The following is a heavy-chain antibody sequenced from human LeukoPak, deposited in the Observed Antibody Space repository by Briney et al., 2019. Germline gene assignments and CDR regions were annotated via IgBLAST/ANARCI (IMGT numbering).Heavy chain of an antibody. Sequence: ASVKVSCKASGGTFSSYAISWVRQAPGQGLEWMGGIIPIFGTANYAQKFQGRVTITADKSTSTAYMELSSLRSEDTAVYYCARTAYVDTAIGDAFDIWGQGTMVTVSS. D-gene: IGHD5-18*01. V-gene: IGHV1-69*06. J-gene: IGHJ3*02. CDR1: GGTFSSYA. CDR2: IIPIFGTA. CDR3: ARTAYVDTAIGDAFDI.